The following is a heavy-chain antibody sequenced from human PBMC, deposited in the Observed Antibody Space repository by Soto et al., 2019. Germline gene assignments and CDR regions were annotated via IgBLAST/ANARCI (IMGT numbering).Heavy chain of an antibody. D-gene: IGHD6-13*01. CDR3: ARERATAATGRFSY. V-gene: IGHV3-30-3*01. J-gene: IGHJ4*02. CDR2: TLYDGNNK. CDR1: GFTFSNFA. Sequence: VRLVESGGGVVQPGGSLRLSCAASGFTFSNFAMHWVRQAPGKGLEWVPVTLYDGNNKDYAISVKGRSTISRDNSKNTLFLQVNNLKPEDTAVYYCARERATAATGRFSYWGQGTLVTVS.